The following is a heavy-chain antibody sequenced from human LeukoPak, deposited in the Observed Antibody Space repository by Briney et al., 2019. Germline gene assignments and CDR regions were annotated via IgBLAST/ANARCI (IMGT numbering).Heavy chain of an antibody. CDR3: ARVGHMAAAGTYDY. V-gene: IGHV4-59*08. Sequence: SETLSLTCTVSGGSLSSYYWSWIRQPPGKGLEWIGNIFYSGSPNYNPSLKSRVTTSFDTSKNQFSLKLSFVTAADTAVYYCARVGHMAAAGTYDYWGQGTLVTVSS. D-gene: IGHD6-13*01. J-gene: IGHJ4*02. CDR1: GGSLSSYY. CDR2: IFYSGSP.